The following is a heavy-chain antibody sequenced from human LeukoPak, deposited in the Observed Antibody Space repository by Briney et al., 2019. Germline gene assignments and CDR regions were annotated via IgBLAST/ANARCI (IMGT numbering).Heavy chain of an antibody. CDR2: TYYRSNWYN. CDR3: AREEAGTYYFDY. Sequence: SQTLSLTCAISGDSVSGYSAAWNWIRQSPSRGLEWLGRTYYRSNWYNDYAVSVKSRMTIHPDTSKSQVSLQLNSLTPEDTAVYYCAREEAGTYYFDYWGQGALVTVSS. V-gene: IGHV6-1*01. D-gene: IGHD1-1*01. CDR1: GDSVSGYSAA. J-gene: IGHJ4*02.